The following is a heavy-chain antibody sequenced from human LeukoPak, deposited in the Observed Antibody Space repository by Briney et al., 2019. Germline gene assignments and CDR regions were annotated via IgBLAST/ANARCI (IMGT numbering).Heavy chain of an antibody. CDR3: ATYPILEVYGHEYFDY. J-gene: IGHJ4*02. Sequence: GASAKVSCKVSGYTLTELSMHWVRQAPGKGLEWMGGFDPEDGESIYAQKFQGRVTMTEDTSTDTAYMELSSLRSEDTAVYYCATYPILEVYGHEYFDYWGQGTLVTVSS. V-gene: IGHV1-24*01. CDR2: FDPEDGES. D-gene: IGHD2-21*01. CDR1: GYTLTELS.